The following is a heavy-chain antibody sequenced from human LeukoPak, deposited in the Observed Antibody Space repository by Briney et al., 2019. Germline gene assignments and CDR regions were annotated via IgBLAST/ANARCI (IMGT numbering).Heavy chain of an antibody. CDR1: GFTFSSYW. Sequence: GGSLRLSCAASGFTFSSYWMSWVRQAPGKGLEWVANTNKDGGEKYYVDFVKGRFTISRDNAKNSLYLQMNSLRADDTAVYYCVKDSPPRYSGSPPAYWGQGTLVTVSS. CDR3: VKDSPPRYSGSPPAY. D-gene: IGHD1-26*01. CDR2: TNKDGGEK. V-gene: IGHV3-7*03. J-gene: IGHJ4*02.